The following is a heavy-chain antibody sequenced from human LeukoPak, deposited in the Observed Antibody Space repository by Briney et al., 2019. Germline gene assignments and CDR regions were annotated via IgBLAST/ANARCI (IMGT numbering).Heavy chain of an antibody. V-gene: IGHV1-69*05. CDR2: IIPIFVTA. Sequence: GASVKVSCKAFGGTVSSYAIIWLRQAPGHGLGWMGGIIPIFVTANYAQKFQGRVTNTTDASTRTDYMGMSRLRSENTAVYYSARDYYGSGSYSYDAFDISGQGKTVTVSS. J-gene: IGHJ3*02. CDR3: ARDYYGSGSYSYDAFDI. CDR1: GGTVSSYA. D-gene: IGHD3-10*01.